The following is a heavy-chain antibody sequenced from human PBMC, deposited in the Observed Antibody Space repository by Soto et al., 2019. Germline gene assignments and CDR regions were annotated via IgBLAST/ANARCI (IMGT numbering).Heavy chain of an antibody. CDR2: IKSKTDGGTT. J-gene: IGHJ2*01. D-gene: IGHD4-17*01. Sequence: EVQLVESGGGLVKPGGSLRLSCAASGFTFSNAWMSWVRQAPGKGLEWVGRIKSKTDGGTTDYAAPVKGRFTISRDDSKNTLYQQMNSLKTEDTGVYYCTSPPDYGDYEVGWYFDLWGRGTLVTVSS. V-gene: IGHV3-15*01. CDR3: TSPPDYGDYEVGWYFDL. CDR1: GFTFSNAW.